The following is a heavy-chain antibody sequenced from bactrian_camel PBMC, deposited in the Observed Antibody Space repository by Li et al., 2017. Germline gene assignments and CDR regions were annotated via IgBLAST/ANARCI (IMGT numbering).Heavy chain of an antibody. V-gene: IGHV3S5*01. J-gene: IGHJ6*01. CDR2: VYVNGRGT. Sequence: HVQLVESGGGSVQAGGSLRLSCAASGFTFGSSHMSWVRQAPGKGLEWVSAVYVNGRGTGYADSVKGRFTISKDNAKTTVYLQLNSLKTEDTAMYYCVKGQSELWDFGYWGQGTQVTVS. D-gene: IGHD5*01. CDR3: VKGQSELWDFGY. CDR1: GFTFGSSH.